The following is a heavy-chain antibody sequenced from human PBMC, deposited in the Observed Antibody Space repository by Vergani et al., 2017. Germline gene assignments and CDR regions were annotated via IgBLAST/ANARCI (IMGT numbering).Heavy chain of an antibody. CDR2: IKQDGSEK. CDR3: ARALRWVRVVINYYFDY. CDR1: GFTFSSYW. J-gene: IGHJ4*02. D-gene: IGHD3-10*01. Sequence: EVQLVESGGGLVQPGGSLRLSCAASGFTFSSYWMSWVRQAPGKGLEWVANIKQDGSEKYYVDSVKGRFTISRDNAKNSLYLQMNSLRAEDTAVYYCARALRWVRVVINYYFDYWGQGTLVTVSS. V-gene: IGHV3-7*04.